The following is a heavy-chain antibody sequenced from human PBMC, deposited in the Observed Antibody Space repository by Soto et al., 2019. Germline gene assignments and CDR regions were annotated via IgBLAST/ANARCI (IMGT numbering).Heavy chain of an antibody. Sequence: QVQLVESGGGVVQPGRSLRLSCAASGFTFSSYGMHWVRQAPGKGLEWVAVISYDGSNKYYADSVKGRFTISRDNSKNTLYLQMNSLRAEDTAVYYCAKGVPAAGTFSYYYYGMDVWGQGTTVTVSS. J-gene: IGHJ6*02. CDR3: AKGVPAAGTFSYYYYGMDV. D-gene: IGHD6-13*01. V-gene: IGHV3-30*18. CDR2: ISYDGSNK. CDR1: GFTFSSYG.